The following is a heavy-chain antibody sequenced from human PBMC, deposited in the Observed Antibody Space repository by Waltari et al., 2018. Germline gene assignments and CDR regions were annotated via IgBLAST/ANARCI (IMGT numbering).Heavy chain of an antibody. CDR2: LNTDGKTA. CDR1: GFTFTNYW. V-gene: IGHV3-74*03. D-gene: IGHD5-18*01. J-gene: IGHJ4*02. Sequence: EVQMVESGGDLVQPGESLRLSCAASGFTFTNYWMHWVRQVPGKELGLLSSLNTDGKTAMYADSVKGRFTISRDNAKNIGYLHMVRLRAEETAIYYCTREAFKYGYTVGSDYWGQGTLVTVSS. CDR3: TREAFKYGYTVGSDY.